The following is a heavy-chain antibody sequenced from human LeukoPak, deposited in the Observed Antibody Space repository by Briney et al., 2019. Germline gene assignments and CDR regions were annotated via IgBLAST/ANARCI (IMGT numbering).Heavy chain of an antibody. J-gene: IGHJ4*02. Sequence: SKTLSLTCAVSGGSLSSTSYYWGWVRQPPGKGLEWIGTIYHSGRTYYNSSLKSRVIMSVDTSENHFSLRLNSVTAAETAVYYCARLSWSTSYFDSWGQGSQVTVSS. CDR2: IYHSGRT. V-gene: IGHV4-39*02. CDR1: GGSLSSTSYY. D-gene: IGHD2-2*01. CDR3: ARLSWSTSYFDS.